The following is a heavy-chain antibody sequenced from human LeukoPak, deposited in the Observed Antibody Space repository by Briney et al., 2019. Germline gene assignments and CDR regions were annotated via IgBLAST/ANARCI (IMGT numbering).Heavy chain of an antibody. CDR3: ATHYYGSGSSLYFDY. D-gene: IGHD3-10*01. J-gene: IGHJ4*02. V-gene: IGHV4-30-4*02. CDR1: GGSISSGDYY. CDR2: IYYSGST. Sequence: SETLSLTCTVSGGSISSGDYYWSWIRQPPGKGLEWIGYIYYSGSTYYNPSLKSRVTISVDTSKNQFSLKLSSVTAADTAVYYCATHYYGSGSSLYFDYWGQGTLVTVSS.